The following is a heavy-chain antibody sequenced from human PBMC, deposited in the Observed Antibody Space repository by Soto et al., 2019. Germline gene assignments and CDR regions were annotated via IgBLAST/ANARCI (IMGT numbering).Heavy chain of an antibody. D-gene: IGHD5-12*01. CDR3: ASLGSGDYGGYVGSDY. V-gene: IGHV3-7*05. CDR2: IKEDGSEK. J-gene: IGHJ4*03. Sequence: EVHLVESGGGLVQPGGSLRLSCAATGFSFSVSYMAWVRQAPGKGLEWVATIKEDGSEKYYAASVRGRFTISKDNAERSLWLQMSSLRAEYTAVYYCASLGSGDYGGYVGSDYWGHGTLVTVSS. CDR1: GFSFSVSY.